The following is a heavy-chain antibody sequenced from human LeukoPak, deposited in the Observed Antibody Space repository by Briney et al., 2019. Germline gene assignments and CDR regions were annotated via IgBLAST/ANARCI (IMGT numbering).Heavy chain of an antibody. D-gene: IGHD3-22*01. CDR2: FYTSGTT. J-gene: IGHJ4*02. CDR3: TRHAYYYESSGYFYPFHY. Sequence: SETLSLTCTVSVVSISSGRYYWTWIRHPAGSGLEWIGHFYTSGTTNYNPSLTTQHTISLDTSTNHLSLRLHTLPAPDTAFYYCTRHAYYYESSGYFYPFHYWGQGTLLTVSS. V-gene: IGHV4-61*09. CDR1: VVSISSGRYY.